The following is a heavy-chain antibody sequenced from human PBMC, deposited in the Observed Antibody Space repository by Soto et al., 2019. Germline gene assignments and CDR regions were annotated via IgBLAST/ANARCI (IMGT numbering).Heavy chain of an antibody. CDR1: GGTFYTYT. J-gene: IGHJ4*02. D-gene: IGHD5-18*01. Sequence: SVKVSCKASGGTFYTYTFSWVREAPGQGLEWMGSITPIYPTTSYAEKFQGRLTVTADGSTNTAYMELNSLTSEDTAVYYCARIPRYSFPTSDDLDSWGQGTLVTVSS. CDR3: ARIPRYSFPTSDDLDS. CDR2: ITPIYPTT. V-gene: IGHV1-69*13.